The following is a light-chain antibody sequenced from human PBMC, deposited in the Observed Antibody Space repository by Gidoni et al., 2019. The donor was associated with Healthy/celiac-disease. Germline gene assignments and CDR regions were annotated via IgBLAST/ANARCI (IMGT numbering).Light chain of an antibody. CDR1: QSIRSH. CDR3: QQSYSTPYT. CDR2: AAS. V-gene: IGKV1-39*01. Sequence: DIQLTQSPSSLSASVGDRVTITCRASQSIRSHLNWYQQKPGKAPELLSYAASSLQSGVPSRFSGSGSGTDFTLTISSLQPEDFATYYGQQSYSTPYTFGQGTKLEIK. J-gene: IGKJ2*01.